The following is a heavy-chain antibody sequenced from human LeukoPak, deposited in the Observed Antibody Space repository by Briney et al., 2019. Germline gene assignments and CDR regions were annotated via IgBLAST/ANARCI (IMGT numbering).Heavy chain of an antibody. V-gene: IGHV4-4*07. CDR2: IYTSGST. CDR1: GGFISYYY. CDR3: ARGGVDWTFDY. J-gene: IGHJ4*02. Sequence: PSETLSPTCTVWGGFISYYYWSWIRQPAGKGREWIGHIYTSGSTNYNPSLKSRVTMSVDTSKNQFSLNLSSVTAADTAVYYCARGGVDWTFDYWGQGTLVTVSS. D-gene: IGHD3-9*01.